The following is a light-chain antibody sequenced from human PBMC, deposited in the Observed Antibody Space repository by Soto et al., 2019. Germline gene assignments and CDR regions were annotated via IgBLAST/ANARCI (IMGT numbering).Light chain of an antibody. CDR3: QHYNSYSRT. Sequence: DIQMTQSPSTPCASVGDRVTITCRASQSIRSWLAWYQQKPGKAPKLLIYKASTLETGAPSRFAGSGSGTGFTLTITRLQPDDFATYYCQHYNSYSRTFGQGTKVDIK. CDR1: QSIRSW. V-gene: IGKV1-5*03. J-gene: IGKJ1*01. CDR2: KAS.